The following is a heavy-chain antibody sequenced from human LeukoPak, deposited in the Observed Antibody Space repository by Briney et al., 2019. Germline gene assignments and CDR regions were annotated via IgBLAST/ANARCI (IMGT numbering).Heavy chain of an antibody. CDR1: GFTFSSYW. CDR2: IKQDGSEK. Sequence: GGSLRLSCAASGFTFSSYWMSWVRQAPGKGLEWVANIKQDGSEKYYVDSVKGRFTISRDNAKNSLYLQMNSLRAEDAAVYYCARTGHDSRWYIDELWGQGTLVTVSS. CDR3: ARTGHDSRWYIDEL. D-gene: IGHD6-13*01. V-gene: IGHV3-7*01. J-gene: IGHJ4*02.